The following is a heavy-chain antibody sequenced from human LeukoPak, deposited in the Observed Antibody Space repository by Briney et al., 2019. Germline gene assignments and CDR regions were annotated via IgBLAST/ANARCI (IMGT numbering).Heavy chain of an antibody. V-gene: IGHV6-1*01. Sequence: SQTLSLTCAISGDNVSSNSAAWNWIRQSPSRGLEWLGRTYYRSKWYNDYAVSAKSRITINPDTSKNQFSLQLNSVTLEDTAVYYCVRGGQGDGYSADDAFDIWGQGTMVTVSS. CDR2: TYYRSKWYN. CDR3: VRGGQGDGYSADDAFDI. CDR1: GDNVSSNSAA. D-gene: IGHD5-24*01. J-gene: IGHJ3*02.